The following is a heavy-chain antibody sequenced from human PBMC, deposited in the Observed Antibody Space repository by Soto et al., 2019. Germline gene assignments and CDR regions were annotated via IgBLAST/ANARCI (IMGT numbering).Heavy chain of an antibody. D-gene: IGHD3-22*01. CDR3: ARDRLRGYDSSGFYS. CDR2: INTYNGNR. CDR1: GYSFSRYG. V-gene: IGHV1-18*01. J-gene: IGHJ4*02. Sequence: QVQLVQSGAELRKPGASVKVSCKASGYSFSRYGINWVRQAPGQGLEWMGWINTYNGNRNYAQKFEDRVTMTTATSTHTVYMELRSLKSDATAIYYCARDRLRGYDSSGFYSWGQGTLVTVSS.